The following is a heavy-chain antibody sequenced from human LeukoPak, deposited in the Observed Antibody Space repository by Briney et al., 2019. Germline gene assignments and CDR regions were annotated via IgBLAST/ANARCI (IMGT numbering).Heavy chain of an antibody. CDR3: ARDAHIVRGVNPLDY. CDR2: ISSNSNTM. V-gene: IGHV3-48*02. Sequence: GGSLRLSCAASGFTFSSYSMDWVRQAPGKGLEWVSYISSNSNTMYYADSVKGRFTISRDNAKNSLYLQMNSLRDEDTAVYYCARDAHIVRGVNPLDYWGQGTLVTVSS. J-gene: IGHJ4*02. D-gene: IGHD3-10*01. CDR1: GFTFSSYS.